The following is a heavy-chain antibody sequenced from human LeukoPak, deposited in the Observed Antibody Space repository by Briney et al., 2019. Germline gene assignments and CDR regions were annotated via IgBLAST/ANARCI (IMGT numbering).Heavy chain of an antibody. V-gene: IGHV3-9*01. CDR2: ISWNSGYI. CDR1: GFSFDDYA. Sequence: GRSLRLSCAASGFSFDDYAMHWVRQAPGKGLEWLSIISWNSGYIGYADSVKGRFTISRDNAKSSLYLQMNSLRAEDTAFYYCAKVRGTYSSGFFFDYWGQGALVTVSS. CDR3: AKVRGTYSSGFFFDY. J-gene: IGHJ4*02. D-gene: IGHD6-19*01.